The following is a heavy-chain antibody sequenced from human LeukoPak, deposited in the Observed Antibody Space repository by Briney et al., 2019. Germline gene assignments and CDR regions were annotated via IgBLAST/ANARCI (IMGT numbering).Heavy chain of an antibody. CDR2: IYYTGST. CDR3: ARHYDSSGYGAFDI. CDR1: GGSITSSNYY. D-gene: IGHD3-22*01. V-gene: IGHV4-39*07. J-gene: IGHJ3*02. Sequence: SETLSPTCTVSGGSITSSNYYWGWIRQPPGKGPEWIGSIYYTGSTNYNPSLKSRVTISVDTSKNQFSLKLSSVTAADTAVYYCARHYDSSGYGAFDIWGQGTMVTVSS.